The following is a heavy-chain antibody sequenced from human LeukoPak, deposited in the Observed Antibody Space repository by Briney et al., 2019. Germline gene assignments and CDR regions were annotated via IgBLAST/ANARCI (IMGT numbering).Heavy chain of an antibody. CDR2: ISTDGSNK. CDR3: AKVGDSSGWYEDY. Sequence: GGSLRLSCAASGFTFRSYGMHWVRQAPGKGLEWVAVISTDGSNKYYADSVKGRFTISRDNSKNTLYLQMNSLRAGDTAVYYCAKVGDSSGWYEDYWGQETLVTVSS. D-gene: IGHD6-19*01. CDR1: GFTFRSYG. J-gene: IGHJ4*02. V-gene: IGHV3-30*18.